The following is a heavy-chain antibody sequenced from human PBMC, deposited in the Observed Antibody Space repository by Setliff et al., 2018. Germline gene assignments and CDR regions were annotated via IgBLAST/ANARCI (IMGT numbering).Heavy chain of an antibody. Sequence: ASVKVSCKASGYTFTSYYMHWVQQAPGKGLEWMGLVDPEDGETIYAEKFQGRVTITADTSTDTAYMELSSLRSEDTAVYYCATDVTVAAFDYWGQGTLVTVSS. D-gene: IGHD5-12*01. J-gene: IGHJ4*02. CDR1: GYTFTSYY. V-gene: IGHV1-69-2*01. CDR3: ATDVTVAAFDY. CDR2: VDPEDGET.